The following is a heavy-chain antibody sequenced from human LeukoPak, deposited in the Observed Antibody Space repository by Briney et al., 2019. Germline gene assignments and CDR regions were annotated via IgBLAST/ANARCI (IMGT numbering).Heavy chain of an antibody. CDR3: ARIPLGYSGAYYFDY. CDR2: VSSSGSV. Sequence: SETLSLTCTVSRGSISGSIRSYYWSWLRQPPGKGLEWIGYVSSSGSVNDNPSLRSRVTISVDTSKNQFFLNLSSVSAADTAVYYCARIPLGYSGAYYFDYWGQGTLVTVSS. V-gene: IGHV4-4*09. CDR1: RGSISGSIRSYY. J-gene: IGHJ4*02. D-gene: IGHD5-12*01.